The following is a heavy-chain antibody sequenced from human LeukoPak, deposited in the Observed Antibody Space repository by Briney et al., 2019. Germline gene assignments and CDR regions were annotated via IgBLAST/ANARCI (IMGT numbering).Heavy chain of an antibody. CDR1: GFTFSDFW. CDR3: TKGRSNHY. CDR2: INQDGSEN. D-gene: IGHD3-10*01. V-gene: IGHV3-7*01. J-gene: IGHJ4*02. Sequence: GGSLRLSCAASGFTFSDFWMGWVRQAPGKGLEWVANINQDGSENYYVDSVKGRFTISRDNAKNSLYLQTNSLRAEDTAVYYCTKGRSNHYWGQGTLVTVST.